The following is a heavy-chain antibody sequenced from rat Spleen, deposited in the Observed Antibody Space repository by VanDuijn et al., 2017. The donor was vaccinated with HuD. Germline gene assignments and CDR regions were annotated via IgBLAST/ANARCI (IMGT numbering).Heavy chain of an antibody. CDR1: GFTFSNYG. D-gene: IGHD1-1*01. V-gene: IGHV5-20*01. J-gene: IGHJ1*01. CDR2: ISYDGGST. Sequence: EVQLVESGGGLVQPGRSMKLSCAASGFTFSNYGMAWVRQAPKKGLEWVASISYDGGSTSYRDPVKGRFTISRDNAKSTLYLQMDSLRSEDTATYYCTTGTTVPDWYFDFWGPGTMVTVSS. CDR3: TTGTTVPDWYFDF.